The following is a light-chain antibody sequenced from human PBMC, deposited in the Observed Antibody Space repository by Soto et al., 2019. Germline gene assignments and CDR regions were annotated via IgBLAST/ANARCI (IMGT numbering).Light chain of an antibody. V-gene: IGLV2-11*01. Sequence: QSALTQPRSVSGSPGQSVTISCTGTSSDVGGYNYVSWYQQHPGKAPKLMIYDVSKRPSGVPDRFSGSKSGNTASLTISGLHAEDEADYYCCSYAGSYTVLFGTGTKLTVL. CDR2: DVS. J-gene: IGLJ1*01. CDR1: SSDVGGYNY. CDR3: CSYAGSYTVL.